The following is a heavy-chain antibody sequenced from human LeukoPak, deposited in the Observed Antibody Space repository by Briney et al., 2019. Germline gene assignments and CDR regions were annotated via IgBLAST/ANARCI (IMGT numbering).Heavy chain of an antibody. CDR1: GFTFISYA. V-gene: IGHV3-30*04. CDR2: ISFHGTDS. J-gene: IGHJ4*02. CDR3: AKDDYDYVWGSYRYIGY. D-gene: IGHD3-16*02. Sequence: GGSLRLSCAASGFTFISYAIHWVRQAPGKGLEWVAVISFHGTDSFYADSVKGRFTISRANSKNTLYLQMNSLRAEDTAVYYCAKDDYDYVWGSYRYIGYWGQGTLVTVSS.